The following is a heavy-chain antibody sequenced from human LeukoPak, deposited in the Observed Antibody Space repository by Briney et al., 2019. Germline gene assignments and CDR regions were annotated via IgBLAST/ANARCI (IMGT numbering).Heavy chain of an antibody. CDR2: ITPNADRT. CDR3: AIMHGYYDGSGYWVQ. J-gene: IGHJ1*01. D-gene: IGHD3-22*01. V-gene: IGHV3-23*01. CDR1: ELPFGSYG. Sequence: PGGSLRLSCPASELPFGSYGMSWAGQAPGKGLEWVSFITPNADRTSYADSVEGRFTISRDNPRNTLYMQMNSLRDEDTAVYYCAIMHGYYDGSGYWVQWGQGTLVTVSS.